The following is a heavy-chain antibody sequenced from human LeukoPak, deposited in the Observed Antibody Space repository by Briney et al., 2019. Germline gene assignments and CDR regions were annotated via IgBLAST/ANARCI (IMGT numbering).Heavy chain of an antibody. CDR1: GYNFPSYT. CDR2: INGDNGNT. Sequence: ASVKVSWKTSGYNFPSYTMHWLRQAPGQSPEWMGSINGDNGNTKYSEKFQDRVTFTRDTSASSAYMELSSLRSEDTAVYYCARSSSGTYHYWGQGTLVTVSS. J-gene: IGHJ4*02. D-gene: IGHD3-10*01. V-gene: IGHV1-3*01. CDR3: ARSSSGTYHY.